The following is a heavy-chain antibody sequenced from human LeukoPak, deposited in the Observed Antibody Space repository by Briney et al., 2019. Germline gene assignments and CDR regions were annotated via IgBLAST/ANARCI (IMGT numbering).Heavy chain of an antibody. Sequence: GGSLRLSCTASGFTFSSYGMSWVRQAPGKGLEWVSAISGSGGRAYYADSVKGRFTISRDNSKNTLYLQMGSLRAEDMAVYYCARTAAANYYYYYYMDVWGKGTTVTISS. CDR1: GFTFSSYG. D-gene: IGHD2-15*01. J-gene: IGHJ6*03. CDR3: ARTAAANYYYYYYMDV. CDR2: ISGSGGRA. V-gene: IGHV3-23*01.